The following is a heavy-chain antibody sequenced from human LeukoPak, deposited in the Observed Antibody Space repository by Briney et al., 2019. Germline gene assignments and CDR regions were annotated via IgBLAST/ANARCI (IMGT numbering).Heavy chain of an antibody. Sequence: ASVKVSCKASGGTFSSYAISWVRQAPGQGLEWMGGIIPIFGTANYAQKLQGRVTITADKSTSTAYMELSSLRSEDTAVYYCARAGQQLVPNDAFDIWGQGTMVTVSS. CDR2: IIPIFGTA. J-gene: IGHJ3*02. CDR3: ARAGQQLVPNDAFDI. V-gene: IGHV1-69*06. CDR1: GGTFSSYA. D-gene: IGHD6-13*01.